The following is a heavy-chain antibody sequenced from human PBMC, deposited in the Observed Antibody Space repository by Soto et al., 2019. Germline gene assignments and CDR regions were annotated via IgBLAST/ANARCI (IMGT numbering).Heavy chain of an antibody. Sequence: QVHLVESGGGVVQPGRSLRLSCAASGFTFSNNGMHWVRQAPGKGLEWMGVISYEGSEKYYAGSVKGRFTISRDTSKTTLYLQMDTLRAEDTAIYYCVKDKGAAAGFDYWGQGILVTVSS. D-gene: IGHD6-13*01. J-gene: IGHJ4*02. V-gene: IGHV3-30*18. CDR1: GFTFSNNG. CDR2: ISYEGSEK. CDR3: VKDKGAAAGFDY.